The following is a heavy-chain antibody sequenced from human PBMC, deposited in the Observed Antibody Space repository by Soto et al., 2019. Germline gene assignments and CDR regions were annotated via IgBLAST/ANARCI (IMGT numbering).Heavy chain of an antibody. Sequence: PGGSLRLSCTASGFTFGDYAMSWVRQAPGKGLEWVGFIRSKAYGGATEYAASVKGRFTISRDDSKSIAYLQMNSLKTEDTAVYYCTRDGILWFGEGDVWGQGTTVTVSS. CDR3: TRDGILWFGEGDV. CDR1: GFTFGDYA. V-gene: IGHV3-49*04. J-gene: IGHJ6*02. D-gene: IGHD3-10*01. CDR2: IRSKAYGGAT.